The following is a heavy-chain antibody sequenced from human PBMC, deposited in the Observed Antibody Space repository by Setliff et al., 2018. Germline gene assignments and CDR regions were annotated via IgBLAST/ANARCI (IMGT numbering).Heavy chain of an antibody. J-gene: IGHJ4*02. CDR1: GFTFRSYW. CDR2: MNSDGSTK. V-gene: IGHV3-74*01. CDR3: ARGHCTTISCFLDH. Sequence: GGSLRLSCEASGFTFRSYWMHWVRQAPGEGLVWVSRMNSDGSTKNYADSVKGRFTISRDNAKNSLYLQLDSLRPDDTAFYYCARGHCTTISCFLDHWGQGIMVTVSS. D-gene: IGHD2-8*01.